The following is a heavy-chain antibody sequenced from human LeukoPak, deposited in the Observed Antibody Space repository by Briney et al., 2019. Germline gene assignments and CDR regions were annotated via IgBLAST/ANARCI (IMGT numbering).Heavy chain of an antibody. CDR3: ARGTPSSTGY. V-gene: IGHV4-59*11. CDR1: GGSISSHY. Sequence: SETLSLTCTVSGGSISSHYWSWIRQPPGKGLEWIGYIYYSGSTNYNPSLKSRVTISVDTSKNQFSLKLSSVTAADTAVYYCARGTPSSTGYWGQGTLVTVSS. J-gene: IGHJ4*02. CDR2: IYYSGST. D-gene: IGHD2-2*01.